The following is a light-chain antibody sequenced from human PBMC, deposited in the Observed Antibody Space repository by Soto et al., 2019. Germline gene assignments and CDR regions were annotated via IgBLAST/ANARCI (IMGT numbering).Light chain of an antibody. CDR1: SSDVGGYNY. CDR2: DVS. Sequence: QSALTQPASVSGSPGQSITISCTGTSSDVGGYNYVSWYQKHPGKAPKFMIYDVSNRPSGVSNRFSGSKSGNTASLTISGLQAEDEADYYCCSYTTSNTRQIVFGTGTKVTVL. V-gene: IGLV2-14*01. CDR3: CSYTTSNTRQIV. J-gene: IGLJ1*01.